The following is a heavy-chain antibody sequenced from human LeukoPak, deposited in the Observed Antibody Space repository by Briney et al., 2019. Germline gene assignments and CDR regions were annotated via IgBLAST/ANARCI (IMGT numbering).Heavy chain of an antibody. Sequence: PSETLSLTCTVSGGSISSDSYYWSWIRQPAGKGLEWIGRIKTSGSTNYSPSLKSRVTISVDTSKNQFSLRLSSVTAADTAVYYCARGPTSYGDVRRGYFDYWGQGTLVTVSS. V-gene: IGHV4-61*02. D-gene: IGHD4-17*01. CDR2: IKTSGST. J-gene: IGHJ4*02. CDR3: ARGPTSYGDVRRGYFDY. CDR1: GGSISSDSYY.